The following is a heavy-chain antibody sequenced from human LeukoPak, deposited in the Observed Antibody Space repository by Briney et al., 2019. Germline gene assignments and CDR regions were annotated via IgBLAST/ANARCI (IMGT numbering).Heavy chain of an antibody. D-gene: IGHD3-10*01. Sequence: GGSLRLSCAASGFTFSYYSMNWVRQAPGKGLEWISYSNTDGTISYADSVKGQFTISRDNAKNSLSLQMNSLRDDDTAVYYCAREGYYGAFDIWGQGTMVTVSS. V-gene: IGHV3-48*02. J-gene: IGHJ3*02. CDR3: AREGYYGAFDI. CDR2: SNTDGTI. CDR1: GFTFSYYS.